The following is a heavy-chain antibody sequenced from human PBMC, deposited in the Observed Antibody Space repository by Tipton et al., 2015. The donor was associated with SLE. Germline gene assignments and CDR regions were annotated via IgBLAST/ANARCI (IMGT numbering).Heavy chain of an antibody. CDR2: IDTLSSAI. Sequence: SLRLSCRASGFNFANYYMSWIRQAPGKGLEWVASIDTLSSAIYYADSVKGRFTISRDDAKNSLFLQLNSLRPEDTSVYYCAKEKSGSYSGLDYWGQGTLVTVSS. CDR1: GFNFANYY. J-gene: IGHJ4*02. V-gene: IGHV3-11*04. D-gene: IGHD1-26*01. CDR3: AKEKSGSYSGLDY.